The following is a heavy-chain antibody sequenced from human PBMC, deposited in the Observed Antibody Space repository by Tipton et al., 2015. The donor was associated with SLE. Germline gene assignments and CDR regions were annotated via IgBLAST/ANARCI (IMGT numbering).Heavy chain of an antibody. CDR2: MNPNSGNT. D-gene: IGHD5-12*01. CDR3: AREGDSGYVSNWFDP. Sequence: QSGAEVKKPGASVKVSCKASGYTFTGYYMHWVRQAPGQGLEWMGWMNPNSGNTGYAQKFQGRVTMTRNTSVSTAYMELSSLRSEDTAVYYCAREGDSGYVSNWFDPWGQGTLVTVSS. CDR1: GYTFTGYY. J-gene: IGHJ5*02. V-gene: IGHV1-8*02.